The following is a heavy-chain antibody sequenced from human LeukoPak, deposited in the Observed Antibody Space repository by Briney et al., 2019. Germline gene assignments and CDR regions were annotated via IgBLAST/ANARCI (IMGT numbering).Heavy chain of an antibody. CDR3: ASTTVTGPFDY. CDR1: GYTFTAYY. V-gene: IGHV1-2*02. Sequence: RASVKVSRKASGYTFTAYYMHWVRQAPGQGLEWMGWINPNSGDANYAQKFQGRVTMTRDTSINTAYMELSRLRSDDTAVYYCASTTVTGPFDYWGQGTLVTVSS. CDR2: INPNSGDA. J-gene: IGHJ4*02. D-gene: IGHD6-19*01.